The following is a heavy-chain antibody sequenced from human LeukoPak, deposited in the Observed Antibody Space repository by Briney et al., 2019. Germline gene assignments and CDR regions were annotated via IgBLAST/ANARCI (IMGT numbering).Heavy chain of an antibody. CDR1: GGSLSSYY. J-gene: IGHJ4*02. CDR2: IYYSGSP. Sequence: PSETLSLTCTVSGGSLSSYYGSWIRQPPGKGLEWIGYIYYSGSPNYNPSLKSRVTISVRTSKNQFSLKLSSVTAADTAVYYCARLTGYTLEDYFDYWGQGTLVTVSS. V-gene: IGHV4-59*01. D-gene: IGHD6-13*01. CDR3: ARLTGYTLEDYFDY.